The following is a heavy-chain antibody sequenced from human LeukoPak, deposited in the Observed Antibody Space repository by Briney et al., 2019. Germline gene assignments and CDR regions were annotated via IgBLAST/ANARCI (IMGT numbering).Heavy chain of an antibody. CDR2: ISTSSSYI. Sequence: GGSLRLPCAASGFTVSSNYMSWVRQAPGKGLEWVSFISTSSSYIYYADSLKGRFTISRDNAKKSLYLQINSLRAEDTAVYYCARVTRGGYDGYFDYWGQGTLVTVSS. J-gene: IGHJ4*02. CDR1: GFTVSSNY. D-gene: IGHD5-12*01. CDR3: ARVTRGGYDGYFDY. V-gene: IGHV3-21*01.